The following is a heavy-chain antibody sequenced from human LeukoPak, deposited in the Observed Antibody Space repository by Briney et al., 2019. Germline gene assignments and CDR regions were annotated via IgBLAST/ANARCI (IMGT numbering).Heavy chain of an antibody. Sequence: ASVKVSCKASGYTFNNHYMYWVRQAPGQGLEWMGVINPSGGSTSYAQKFQGRVTMTRDTSTRTVYMEVNSLRSEDTAVYYCARRGGYNSATGMVYWCQETLVTVSS. CDR1: GYTFNNHY. V-gene: IGHV1-46*02. CDR2: INPSGGST. J-gene: IGHJ4*02. D-gene: IGHD6-25*01. CDR3: ARRGGYNSATGMVY.